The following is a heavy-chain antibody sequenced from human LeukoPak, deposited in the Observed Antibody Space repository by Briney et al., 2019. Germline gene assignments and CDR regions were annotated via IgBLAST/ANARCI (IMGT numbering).Heavy chain of an antibody. CDR3: GKSGSRDCDYIEY. CDR1: GFTFSSYA. Sequence: PGGSLRLACAASGFTFSSYAMNWVRQAPGKGLEWVSTISGDGGDTHYADSVRGRFTISRANSKNTLFMQMNSLRAEDTAVYYCGKSGSRDCDYIEYWGQGTLVTASS. CDR2: ISGDGGDT. V-gene: IGHV3-23*01. J-gene: IGHJ4*02. D-gene: IGHD2-15*01.